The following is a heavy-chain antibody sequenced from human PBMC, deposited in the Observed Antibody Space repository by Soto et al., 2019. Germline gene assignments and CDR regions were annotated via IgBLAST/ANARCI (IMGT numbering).Heavy chain of an antibody. CDR2: ISGRGGST. Sequence: EVQLLESGGGLVQPGGSLRLSCAASGFTFSSYAMSWVRQAPGKGRAWVSVISGRGGSTYYADSVKGRFTISRDNSKNTLYLQMNTLSAEDTAVDYGAKRGAGHDFDYWGQGTLVTVSS. J-gene: IGHJ4*02. CDR1: GFTFSSYA. V-gene: IGHV3-23*01. D-gene: IGHD6-19*01. CDR3: AKRGAGHDFDY.